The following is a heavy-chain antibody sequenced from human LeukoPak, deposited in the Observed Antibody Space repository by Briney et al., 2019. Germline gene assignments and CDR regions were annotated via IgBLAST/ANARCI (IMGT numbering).Heavy chain of an antibody. Sequence: PSETLSLTCAVYGGSFSGYYWSWIRQPPGKGLEWIGEINHSGSTNYNPSLKSRVTISVDTSKNQFSLKLSSVTAADTAVYYCASWSPYYYGSGSYSLSQYWGQGTLVTVSS. J-gene: IGHJ4*02. V-gene: IGHV4-34*01. CDR1: GGSFSGYY. CDR3: ASWSPYYYGSGSYSLSQY. CDR2: INHSGST. D-gene: IGHD3-10*01.